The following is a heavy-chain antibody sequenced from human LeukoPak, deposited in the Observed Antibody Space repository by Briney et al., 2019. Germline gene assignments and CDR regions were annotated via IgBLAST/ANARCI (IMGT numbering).Heavy chain of an antibody. CDR2: INSGGSST. V-gene: IGHV3-74*01. CDR3: AGQIWLGALFAHY. J-gene: IGHJ4*02. CDR1: GFTFSSYW. D-gene: IGHD3-10*01. Sequence: GGSLRLSCAASGFTFSSYWMHWVRQAPGKGLVWVSRINSGGSSTDYADSVKGRFTISGDNAKNTLYVQMNSMRVENTAVYYWAGQIWLGALFAHYWGQGTLVTVSS.